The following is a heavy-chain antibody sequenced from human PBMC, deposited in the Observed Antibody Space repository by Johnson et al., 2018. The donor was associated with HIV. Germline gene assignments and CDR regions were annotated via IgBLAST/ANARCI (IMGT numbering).Heavy chain of an antibody. Sequence: QVQLVESGGGVVQPGGSLRLSCAASGFTFSSYGMHWVRQAPGKGLEWVAFIRYDGSNKYYVASVKGRFTISRDNFKNTLYLQMNSLRAEDTAVYYCARDDTGYSSSFDAFDICGQGTMVTVSS. CDR3: ARDDTGYSSSFDAFDI. J-gene: IGHJ3*02. V-gene: IGHV3-30*02. D-gene: IGHD6-13*01. CDR2: IRYDGSNK. CDR1: GFTFSSYG.